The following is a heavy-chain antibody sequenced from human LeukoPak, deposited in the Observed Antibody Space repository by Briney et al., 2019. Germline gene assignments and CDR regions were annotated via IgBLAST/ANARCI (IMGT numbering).Heavy chain of an antibody. CDR1: GGTFSSYA. CDR2: IIPILGIA. Sequence: GASVKVSCKASGGTFSSYAISWVRQAPGQGLEWMGRIIPILGIANYAQKFQGRVTITADKSTSTAYMELSSLRSEDTAVYYCARETSFGLAPQKLRFLEWLIDYWGQGTLVTVSS. D-gene: IGHD3-3*01. V-gene: IGHV1-69*04. CDR3: ARETSFGLAPQKLRFLEWLIDY. J-gene: IGHJ4*02.